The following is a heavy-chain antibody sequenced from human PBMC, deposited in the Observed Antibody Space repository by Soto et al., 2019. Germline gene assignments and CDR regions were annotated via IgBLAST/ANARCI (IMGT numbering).Heavy chain of an antibody. Sequence: EVQLVESGGGLVQPGGSLKLSCAASGFTFSGYAMHWVRQASGKGLEWFARIRSKGNNYATAYGASLHGRITISRDDSKNTAYLEMHSLNTDETAVYYCSRQASDFWSGKPQYYMDVWGKGTTVTVSS. CDR2: IRSKGNNYAT. D-gene: IGHD3-3*01. V-gene: IGHV3-73*01. CDR1: GFTFSGYA. CDR3: SRQASDFWSGKPQYYMDV. J-gene: IGHJ6*03.